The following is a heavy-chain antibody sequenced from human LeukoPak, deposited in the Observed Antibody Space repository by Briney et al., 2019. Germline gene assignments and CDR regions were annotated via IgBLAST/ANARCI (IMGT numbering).Heavy chain of an antibody. D-gene: IGHD2-21*01. CDR1: GDSISSSIYY. CDR3: AKAIGYVDY. Sequence: PSETLSLTCTVSGDSISSSIYYWGWIRQPPGKGLEWIGSIYNSGSTYYNPSLKSQITMSVDTSKNQFSLKLSFVTAADTAVYYCAKAIGYVDYWGQGTLVTVSS. CDR2: IYNSGST. J-gene: IGHJ4*02. V-gene: IGHV4-39*01.